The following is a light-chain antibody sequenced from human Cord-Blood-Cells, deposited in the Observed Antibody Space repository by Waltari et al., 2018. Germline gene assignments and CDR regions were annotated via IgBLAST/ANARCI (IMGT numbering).Light chain of an antibody. J-gene: IGLJ3*02. CDR2: DVS. Sequence: QSALTQPASVSGSPGQSITISCPGTRSDVGGYNSVSWYQQHPAKAPKLMIYDVSNRPSGVSNRFSGSKSGNTASLTISGLQAEDEADYYCSSYTSSSTLVFGGGTKLTVL. CDR1: RSDVGGYNS. CDR3: SSYTSSSTLV. V-gene: IGLV2-14*01.